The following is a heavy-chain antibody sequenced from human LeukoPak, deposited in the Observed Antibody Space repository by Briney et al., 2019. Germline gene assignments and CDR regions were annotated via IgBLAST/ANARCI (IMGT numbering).Heavy chain of an antibody. CDR3: ARKQRSYRPRPLDY. CDR1: GYSISSGYF. D-gene: IGHD3-16*02. Sequence: SETLSLTCTVSGYSISSGYFWGWIRQPPGKGLEWIGSFYHSGITYYNPSLKSRVTISVDTSKNQFSLKLSSVTAADTAVYYCARKQRSYRPRPLDYWGQGTLVTVSS. V-gene: IGHV4-38-2*02. CDR2: FYHSGIT. J-gene: IGHJ4*02.